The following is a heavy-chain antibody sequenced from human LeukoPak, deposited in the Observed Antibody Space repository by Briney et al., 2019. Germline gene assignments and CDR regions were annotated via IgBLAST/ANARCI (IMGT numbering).Heavy chain of an antibody. D-gene: IGHD6-19*01. Sequence: GGPLRLSCAASGFTFGSYSMNWVRQAPGKGLEWVSSISSSSSYIYYADSVKGRFTISRDNAKNSLYLQMNSLRAEDTAVYYCARVQWLVDYWGQGTLVTVSS. CDR3: ARVQWLVDY. CDR2: ISSSSSYI. J-gene: IGHJ4*02. CDR1: GFTFGSYS. V-gene: IGHV3-21*01.